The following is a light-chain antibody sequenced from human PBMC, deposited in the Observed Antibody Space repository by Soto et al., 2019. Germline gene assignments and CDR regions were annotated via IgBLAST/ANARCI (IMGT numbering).Light chain of an antibody. V-gene: IGKV1-5*01. CDR1: QSISSW. CDR2: DAS. CDR3: QQYETYWT. J-gene: IGKJ1*01. Sequence: DIQMTQSPSTLSASVGDRVTITCRASQSISSWLAWYQQKPGKAPNLLIYDASNLDSGVPSRFSGSGSGTEFTLTFRSLQPDDFATYYCQQYETYWTLGQGTKVDIK.